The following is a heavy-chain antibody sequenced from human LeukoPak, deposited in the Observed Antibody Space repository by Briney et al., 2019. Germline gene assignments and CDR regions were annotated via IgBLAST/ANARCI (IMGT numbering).Heavy chain of an antibody. J-gene: IGHJ4*02. V-gene: IGHV3-21*01. CDR1: GFTFSSYS. CDR3: ARESSIAGFDY. Sequence: GGSLRLSCAASGFTFSSYSMNWVRQAPGKGLEWVSSISSSSSYIYYADSVKGRFTISRDNSKNSLYLQMNSLRAEDTAVYYCARESSIAGFDYWGQGTLVTVSS. D-gene: IGHD6-6*01. CDR2: ISSSSSYI.